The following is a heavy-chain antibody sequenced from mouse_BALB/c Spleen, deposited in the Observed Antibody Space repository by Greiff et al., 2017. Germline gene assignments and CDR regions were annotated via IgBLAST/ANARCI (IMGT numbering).Heavy chain of an antibody. CDR1: GYSFTDYI. CDR2: INPYYGST. CDR3: ARREDFDY. Sequence: VQLQQTGPELVKPGASVKISCKASGYSFTDYIMLWVKQSHGKSLEWIGNINPYYGSTSYNLKFKGKATLTVDKSSSTAYMQLNSLTSEDSAVYYCARREDFDYWGQGTTLTVSS. J-gene: IGHJ2*01. V-gene: IGHV1-39*01.